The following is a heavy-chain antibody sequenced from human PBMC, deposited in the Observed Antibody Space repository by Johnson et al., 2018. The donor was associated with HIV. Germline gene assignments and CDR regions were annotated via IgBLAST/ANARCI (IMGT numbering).Heavy chain of an antibody. D-gene: IGHD2-21*02. CDR2: IRYDGSDK. CDR1: GFTFSTFG. Sequence: QMQLVESGGGVVQPGGSLRLSCSASGFTFSTFGMHWVRQAPGKGLEWVAFIRYDGSDKYYGDSVKGRFTISRDNSKNTLYLQMNSLRAEATAVYYCAKVYCGGDCSFGGAAFNIWGQGTMVTVSS. V-gene: IGHV3-30*02. J-gene: IGHJ3*02. CDR3: AKVYCGGDCSFGGAAFNI.